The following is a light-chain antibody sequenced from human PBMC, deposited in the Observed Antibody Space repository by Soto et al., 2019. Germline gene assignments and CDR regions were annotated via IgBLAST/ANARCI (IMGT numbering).Light chain of an antibody. Sequence: QLVLTQPPSASGTPGQRVTISCSGSSSNIGSNYVYWYQQLPGTAPKLLIYRNNQRPSGVPDRFSGSKSGTSASLAISGLRSEAEADYYCAAWDDSLSANWVFGGGTKLTVL. CDR2: RNN. J-gene: IGLJ3*02. CDR1: SSNIGSNY. CDR3: AAWDDSLSANWV. V-gene: IGLV1-47*01.